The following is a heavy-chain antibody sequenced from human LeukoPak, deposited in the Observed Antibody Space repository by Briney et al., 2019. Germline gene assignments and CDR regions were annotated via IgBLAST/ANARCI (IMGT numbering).Heavy chain of an antibody. Sequence: PGGSLRLSCAASGFTFSSYAMSWVRQAPGKGLEWISGITAGGDTTHHTDSVQGRFSISRDNSKNTLFLQMSSLRVEDTALYYCARDPSLWGAVAGVYYFDYWGQGTLVTVSS. V-gene: IGHV3-23*01. CDR2: ITAGGDTT. CDR1: GFTFSSYA. D-gene: IGHD6-19*01. CDR3: ARDPSLWGAVAGVYYFDY. J-gene: IGHJ4*02.